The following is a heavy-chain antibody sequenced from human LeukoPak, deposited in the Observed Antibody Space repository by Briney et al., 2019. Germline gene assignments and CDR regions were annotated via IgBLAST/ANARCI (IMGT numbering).Heavy chain of an antibody. V-gene: IGHV3-21*01. D-gene: IGHD6-25*01. J-gene: IGHJ4*02. CDR1: GFTFSSYS. CDR3: SGLYYFDY. CDR2: ISSSSSYM. Sequence: SGGSLRLSCAASGFTFSSYSMNWVRQAPGKGLEWVSSISSSSSYMYYADSVKGRFTISRDNSKNTLYLQMNSLRAEDTAVYYCSGLYYFDYWGQGTLVTVSS.